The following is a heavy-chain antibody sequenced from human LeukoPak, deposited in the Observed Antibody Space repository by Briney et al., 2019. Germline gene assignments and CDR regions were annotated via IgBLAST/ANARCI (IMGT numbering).Heavy chain of an antibody. D-gene: IGHD1-26*01. CDR2: ISDSGGTI. CDR3: AKKLSGSYKAFDY. V-gene: IGHV3-23*01. Sequence: GGSLRLSCAGSGFTFSSYAMSWVRQAPGKGLEWVSGISDSGGTIYYADSVKGRFTISRDNSKNTLYLQMNSLRAEDTAVYYCAKKLSGSYKAFDYWGQGTPVTVSS. J-gene: IGHJ4*02. CDR1: GFTFSSYA.